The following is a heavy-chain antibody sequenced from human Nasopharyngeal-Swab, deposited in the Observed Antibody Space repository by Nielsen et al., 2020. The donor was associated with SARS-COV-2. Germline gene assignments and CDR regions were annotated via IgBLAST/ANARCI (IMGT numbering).Heavy chain of an antibody. CDR2: VYTSGST. CDR1: GGSISGYF. V-gene: IGHV4-4*07. Sequence: SETLSLTCSVSGGSISGYFLSWIRQPAGEGLEWIGRVYTSGSTNYNPSLKSRVTISIDMSKNQFSLELRSVTAADTAFYYCARSGTTKYGLDVWGQGTLVTVSS. J-gene: IGHJ4*02. D-gene: IGHD1-1*01. CDR3: ARSGTTKYGLDV.